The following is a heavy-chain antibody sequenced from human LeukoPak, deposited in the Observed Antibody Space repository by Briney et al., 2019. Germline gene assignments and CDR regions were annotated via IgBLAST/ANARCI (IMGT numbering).Heavy chain of an antibody. D-gene: IGHD2-8*02. J-gene: IGHJ3*01. V-gene: IGHV3-21*01. CDR3: ARVKGTGFDV. CDR2: ISTSSNYI. Sequence: KPGGSLRLSCAASGFTFSSYEMNWVRQAPGKGLEWVSSISTSSNYIYYADSVKGRFTISRDNAENSLYLQMNSLRAEDTAVYYCARVKGTGFDVWGQGTMVTVSS. CDR1: GFTFSSYE.